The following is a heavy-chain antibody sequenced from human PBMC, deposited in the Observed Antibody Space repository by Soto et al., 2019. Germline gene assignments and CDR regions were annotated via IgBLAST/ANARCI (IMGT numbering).Heavy chain of an antibody. CDR3: ARDGTFGAKGGSLDI. V-gene: IGHV3-33*01. D-gene: IGHD3-16*01. CDR2: FWYDGSNK. J-gene: IGHJ3*02. CDR1: GFTFRTYG. Sequence: PGGSLRLSCAASGFTFRTYGMHWVRQAPGKGLEWVAIFWYDGSNKYYAESVKGRFTISRDNSKNTLYLKMNSLRAEDTAVYYCARDGTFGAKGGSLDIWGQGTMVTVSS.